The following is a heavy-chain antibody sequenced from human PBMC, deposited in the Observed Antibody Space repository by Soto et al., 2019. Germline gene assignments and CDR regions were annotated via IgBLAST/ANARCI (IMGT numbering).Heavy chain of an antibody. CDR2: INPNSGGT. Sequence: ASVKVSCKASGYTFTGYYMHWVRQAPGQGLEWMGWINPNSGGTNYAQKVQGWVTMTRDTSISTAYMELSRLRSDDTAVYYCASADKLRFLAPYYGMDVWGQGTTVTVSS. CDR3: ASADKLRFLAPYYGMDV. J-gene: IGHJ6*02. V-gene: IGHV1-2*04. CDR1: GYTFTGYY. D-gene: IGHD3-3*01.